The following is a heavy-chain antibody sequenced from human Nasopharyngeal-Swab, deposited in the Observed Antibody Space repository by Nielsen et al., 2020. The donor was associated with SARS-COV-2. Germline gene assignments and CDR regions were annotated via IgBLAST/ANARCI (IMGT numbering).Heavy chain of an antibody. CDR1: GFTFSSYS. CDR3: AKDSVVVVAASDAFDI. Sequence: GESLKISCAASGFTFSSYSMNWVRQAPGKGLEWVSAISGSGGSTYYADSVKGRFTISRDNSKNTLYLQMNSLRAEDTAVYYCAKDSVVVVAASDAFDIWGQGTMVTVSS. V-gene: IGHV3-23*01. CDR2: ISGSGGST. D-gene: IGHD2-15*01. J-gene: IGHJ3*02.